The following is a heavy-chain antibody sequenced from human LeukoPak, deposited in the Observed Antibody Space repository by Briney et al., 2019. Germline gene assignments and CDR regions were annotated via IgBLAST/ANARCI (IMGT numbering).Heavy chain of an antibody. V-gene: IGHV1-46*01. CDR1: GYTFTSYY. D-gene: IGHD4-17*01. CDR3: ARGNGDYGGGFDY. J-gene: IGHJ4*02. Sequence: GASVKVSCKSSGYTFTSYYMHWVRQAPAQGLEWMGIINPTGGSTSYAQKFQDRVTITRDTSTSTVYMELSSMRSEDTALYYCARGNGDYGGGFDYWGQVTLVTVSS. CDR2: INPTGGST.